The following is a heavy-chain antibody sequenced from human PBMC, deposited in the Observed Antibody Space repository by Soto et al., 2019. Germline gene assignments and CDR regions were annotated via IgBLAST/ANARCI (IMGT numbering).Heavy chain of an antibody. D-gene: IGHD2-21*02. CDR1: GYTFTRNW. CDR2: IFPIDSDT. J-gene: IGHJ3*01. V-gene: IGHV5-51*01. CDR3: ATPGGRDFNAFDV. Sequence: GESLKISCKGSGYTFTRNWIGWVRQMPGKGLEWMGIIFPIDSDTRYSPSSRGQVTNSADNSISTAYLQWSSLKASDTAIYYCATPGGRDFNAFDVWGQGTMVTVSS.